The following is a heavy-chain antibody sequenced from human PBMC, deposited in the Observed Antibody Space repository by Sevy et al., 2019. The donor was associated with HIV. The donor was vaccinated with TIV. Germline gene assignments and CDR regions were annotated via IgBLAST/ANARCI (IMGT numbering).Heavy chain of an antibody. Sequence: GGSLRLSCAASGFTFSSYWMSWVRHAPGKGLEWVANIKQDGSEKYYVDSVKGRFTISRDNAKNSLYLQMNSLRAEDTAVYYCARAAYYYDSNDAFDIWGQGTMVTVSS. CDR3: ARAAYYYDSNDAFDI. CDR1: GFTFSSYW. CDR2: IKQDGSEK. J-gene: IGHJ3*02. D-gene: IGHD3-22*01. V-gene: IGHV3-7*01.